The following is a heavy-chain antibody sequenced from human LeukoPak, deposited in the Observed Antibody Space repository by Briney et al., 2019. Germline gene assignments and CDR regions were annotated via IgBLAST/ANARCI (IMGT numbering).Heavy chain of an antibody. J-gene: IGHJ4*02. CDR3: AGSLYTSSSPYFNY. V-gene: IGHV3-33*08. D-gene: IGHD6-6*01. CDR2: IWYDGTNK. CDR1: GFTFSSYG. Sequence: TGGSLRLSCAASGFTFSSYGMHWVRQAPGKGLEWVAVIWYDGTNKNYADSVKGRFTISRDNSKNTLYLQMYSLRPEDTAVYYCAGSLYTSSSPYFNYWGQGTLVTVSS.